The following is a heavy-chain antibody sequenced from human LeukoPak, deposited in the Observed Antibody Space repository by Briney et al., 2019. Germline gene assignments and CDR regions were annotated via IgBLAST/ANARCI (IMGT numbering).Heavy chain of an antibody. D-gene: IGHD3-3*01. CDR2: ISGSGGST. Sequence: GGSLRLSCAASGFTFSSYAMSWVRQAPGKGLEWVSAISGSGGSTYYADSVKGRFTISRDNSKNTLYLQMNSLRAEDTAVYYCAKSTLRFLEWSQAFDIWGQGTMVTVSS. CDR1: GFTFSSYA. J-gene: IGHJ3*02. CDR3: AKSTLRFLEWSQAFDI. V-gene: IGHV3-23*01.